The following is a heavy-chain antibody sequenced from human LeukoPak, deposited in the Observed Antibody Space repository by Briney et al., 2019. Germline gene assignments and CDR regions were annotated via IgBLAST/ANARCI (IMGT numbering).Heavy chain of an antibody. CDR3: ARRSDSLGIIDF. CDR2: IYHRGST. Sequence: PSETLSLTCGVSGVSITTANWWSWVRQPPGKGLEWIGDIYHRGSTNYNPSLKSRVTISVDKSRKEFSLELTSVTAADTAVYHCARRSDSLGIIDFWGQGILVIVSS. D-gene: IGHD1-14*01. CDR1: GVSITTANW. V-gene: IGHV4/OR15-8*01. J-gene: IGHJ4*02.